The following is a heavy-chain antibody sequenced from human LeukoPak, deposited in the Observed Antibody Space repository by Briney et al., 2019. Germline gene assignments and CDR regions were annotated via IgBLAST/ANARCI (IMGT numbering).Heavy chain of an antibody. J-gene: IGHJ4*02. Sequence: ASVKVSCKASGYTFTSYDINWVRQATGQGLEWMGWMNPNSGNTGYAQKFQGRVTITRNTSISTAYMELSSLRSEDTAVYYCARRKSTSGSYYFLVEKVFDYWGQGTLVTVSS. D-gene: IGHD1-26*01. CDR2: MNPNSGNT. CDR3: ARRKSTSGSYYFLVEKVFDY. V-gene: IGHV1-8*03. CDR1: GYTFTSYD.